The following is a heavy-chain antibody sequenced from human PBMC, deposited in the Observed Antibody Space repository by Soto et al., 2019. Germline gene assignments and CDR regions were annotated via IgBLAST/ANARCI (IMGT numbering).Heavy chain of an antibody. CDR3: ARGHYYYAMDV. J-gene: IGHJ6*02. CDR1: GGAVSSGVFS. CDR2: ISHGGSP. Sequence: SETLSLTCAVSGGAVSSGVFSWNWIRQPPGQGLEWIGYISHGGSPHYTPSLRSRVSISVDRSTNVISLNLTSMTPADTAVYFCARGHYYYAMDVWGQGTTVTVPS. V-gene: IGHV4-30-2*01.